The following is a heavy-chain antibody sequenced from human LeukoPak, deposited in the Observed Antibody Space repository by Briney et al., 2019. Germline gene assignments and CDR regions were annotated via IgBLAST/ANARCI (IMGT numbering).Heavy chain of an antibody. Sequence: SETLSLTCAVYGGSFSGYYWSWIRQPPGKGLEWIGEINHSGSTNYNPSLKSRVTISVDTSKNQFSLKLSSVTAADTAVYYCAREGLEYSSSSPLDFWGQGTLVTVSS. CDR3: AREGLEYSSSSPLDF. CDR2: INHSGST. D-gene: IGHD6-6*01. V-gene: IGHV4-34*01. CDR1: GGSFSGYY. J-gene: IGHJ4*02.